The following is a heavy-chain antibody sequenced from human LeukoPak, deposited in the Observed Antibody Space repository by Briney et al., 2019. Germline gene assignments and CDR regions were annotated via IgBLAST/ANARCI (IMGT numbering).Heavy chain of an antibody. CDR2: IKQDGSEK. V-gene: IGHV3-7*01. D-gene: IGHD5-24*01. J-gene: IGHJ4*02. CDR1: EFTFSSYW. Sequence: PGGSLRLSXAASEFTFSSYWMNWVRQAPGKGLEWVANIKQDGSEKYYVDSVKGRFTISRDNAQNSLYLQMNSLRVEDTAIYYCTRDHARDGYNFWGQRTLVTVSS. CDR3: TRDHARDGYNF.